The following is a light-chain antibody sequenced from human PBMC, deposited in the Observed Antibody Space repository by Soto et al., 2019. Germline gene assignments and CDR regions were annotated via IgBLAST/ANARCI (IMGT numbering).Light chain of an antibody. Sequence: EIIMTQSPATLSVSPGERATLSCRASQSVSSDLAWYQQKPGQPPRLLIYAASARATGIPARFSGSGSGTEFTLTISSLQSEDFAIYFCQQYNNWPPFVQGTKVDIK. CDR3: QQYNNWPP. CDR2: AAS. CDR1: QSVSSD. J-gene: IGKJ1*01. V-gene: IGKV3-15*01.